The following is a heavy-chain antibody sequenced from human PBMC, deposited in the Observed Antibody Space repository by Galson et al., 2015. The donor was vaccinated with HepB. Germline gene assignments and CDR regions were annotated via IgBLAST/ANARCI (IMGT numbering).Heavy chain of an antibody. CDR1: GFTFRDYS. CDR2: ISAGSRYM. J-gene: IGHJ2*01. D-gene: IGHD2-21*02. V-gene: IGHV3-21*06. Sequence: SLSLSCAASGFTFRDYSINWVRQAPGKGLEWVSYISAGSRYMYYADSVRGRFTISRDNAENSLYLQMNGLRAEDTGVYYCARAGYCGGDCYAIQRYWYFDLWGRGTLVTVSS. CDR3: ARAGYCGGDCYAIQRYWYFDL.